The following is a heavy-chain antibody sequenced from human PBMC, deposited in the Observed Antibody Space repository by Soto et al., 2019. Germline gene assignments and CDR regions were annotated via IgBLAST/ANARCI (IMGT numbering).Heavy chain of an antibody. V-gene: IGHV3-33*01. CDR3: ARDSVARTFHWFDP. CDR1: GFTFSSYG. CDR2: IWYDGSNK. D-gene: IGHD6-19*01. J-gene: IGHJ5*02. Sequence: QVQLVESGGGVVQPGRSLRLSCAASGFTFSSYGMHWVRQAPGKGLEWVAVIWYDGSNKYYADSVKGRFTISRDNSKNPLHLQINSLRAEDTAVYYCARDSVARTFHWFDPWGQGTLVTVSS.